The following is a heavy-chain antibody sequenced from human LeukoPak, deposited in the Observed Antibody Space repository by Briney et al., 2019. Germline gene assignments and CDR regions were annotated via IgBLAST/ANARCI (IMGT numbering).Heavy chain of an antibody. CDR2: IYYSGST. V-gene: IGHV4-59*08. CDR3: ARQAKGSFDY. D-gene: IGHD2-15*01. J-gene: IGHJ4*02. Sequence: SETLSLTCTVSGDSISSYYWSWIRQPPGKGLEWIGYIYYSGSTNYNPSLKSRVTISVDTSKNQFSLKLSSVTAADTAVYYCARQAKGSFDYWGQGTLVTVSS. CDR1: GDSISSYY.